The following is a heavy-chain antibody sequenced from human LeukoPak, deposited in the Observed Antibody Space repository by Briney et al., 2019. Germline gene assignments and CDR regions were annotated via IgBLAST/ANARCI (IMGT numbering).Heavy chain of an antibody. V-gene: IGHV4-59*01. CDR2: IYYSGST. Sequence: SETLSLTCTVSGGSISSYYWSWIRQPPGKGLEWIGYIYYSGSTTYNPSLKSRVTISVDTSKNQLSLKLSSVTAADTAVYYCARVVAASLNWYFDLWGRGTLVTVSS. D-gene: IGHD6-13*01. CDR3: ARVVAASLNWYFDL. J-gene: IGHJ2*01. CDR1: GGSISSYY.